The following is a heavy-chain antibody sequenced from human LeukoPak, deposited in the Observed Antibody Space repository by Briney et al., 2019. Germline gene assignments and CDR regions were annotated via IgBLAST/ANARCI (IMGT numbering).Heavy chain of an antibody. CDR2: IIPIFGTA. CDR3: AINQAGYCGGGSCYRHEFYYMDV. CDR1: GGTFSSYA. D-gene: IGHD2-15*01. V-gene: IGHV1-69*06. Sequence: SVKVSCKASGGTFSSYAISWVRQAPGQGLEWMGGIIPIFGTANYAQKFQGRVTITADKSTSTAYMELSSLRSEDTAMYYCAINQAGYCGGGSCYRHEFYYMDVWGKGTSVTVSS. J-gene: IGHJ6*03.